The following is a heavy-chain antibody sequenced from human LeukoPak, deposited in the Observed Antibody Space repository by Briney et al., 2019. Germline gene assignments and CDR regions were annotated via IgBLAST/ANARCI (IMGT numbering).Heavy chain of an antibody. J-gene: IGHJ4*02. CDR3: ARDLFGSGSYLDY. V-gene: IGHV3-48*04. CDR1: GFTFRSYN. Sequence: GGSLRLSCAASGFTFRSYNMDWVRQAPGRGLEWVSFTSGDSRVTYYADSVKGRFTISRDNAKNSLYLQMNSLRAEDTVVYYCARDLFGSGSYLDYWGQGTLVTVSS. CDR2: TSGDSRVT. D-gene: IGHD3-10*01.